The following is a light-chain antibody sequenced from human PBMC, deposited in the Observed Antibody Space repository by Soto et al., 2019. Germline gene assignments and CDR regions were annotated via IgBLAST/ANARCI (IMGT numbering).Light chain of an antibody. Sequence: DIQITHSPSSLFASVVDRVSITFLASQAIRNNLGWYQQKPGKAPKRLIFDASSLQSGVPSRFSGSGSGTEFTLTISSLQPEDFATYYCLQHDTYPRTFGQGTKVDIK. CDR3: LQHDTYPRT. CDR1: QAIRNN. V-gene: IGKV1-17*01. J-gene: IGKJ1*01. CDR2: DAS.